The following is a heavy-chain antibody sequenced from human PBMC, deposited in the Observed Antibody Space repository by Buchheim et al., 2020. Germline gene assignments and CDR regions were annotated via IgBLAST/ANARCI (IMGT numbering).Heavy chain of an antibody. Sequence: QVQLVESGGGVVQPGRSLRLSCAASGFTFSSYGMHWVRQAPGKGLEWVAVIWYDGSNKYYADSVKGRFTISRDNSKNTLYLQMNSLRAEDTAEYYCARDLSTTGTTYFDYWGQGTL. V-gene: IGHV3-33*01. D-gene: IGHD1-1*01. CDR2: IWYDGSNK. J-gene: IGHJ4*02. CDR1: GFTFSSYG. CDR3: ARDLSTTGTTYFDY.